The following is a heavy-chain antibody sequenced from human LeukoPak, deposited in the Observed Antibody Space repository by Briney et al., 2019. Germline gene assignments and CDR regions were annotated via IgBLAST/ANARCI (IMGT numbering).Heavy chain of an antibody. CDR1: GDSISTHY. Sequence: SETLSLTCTISGDSISTHYWTWIRQPPGKGLEWIGYISYIGITNYNPSLKSHVTISIDTSKNQFSLRLRSVTAADTALYYCARDPTTVTKGFDIWGQGTVVTVSS. V-gene: IGHV4-59*11. J-gene: IGHJ3*02. CDR2: ISYIGIT. CDR3: ARDPTTVTKGFDI. D-gene: IGHD4-11*01.